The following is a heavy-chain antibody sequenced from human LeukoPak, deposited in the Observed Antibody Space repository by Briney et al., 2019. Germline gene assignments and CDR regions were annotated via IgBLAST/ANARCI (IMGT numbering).Heavy chain of an antibody. CDR3: ARGGSSSSWYKH. CDR2: ISSSSSYI. CDR1: GFTFSSYS. J-gene: IGHJ4*02. D-gene: IGHD6-13*01. V-gene: IGHV3-21*01. Sequence: PGGSLRLSCAASGFTFSSYSMNWVRQAPGKGLEWVSSISSSSSYIYYADSVKGRFTVSRDNAKNSLYLQMNSLRAEDTAVYYCARGGSSSSWYKHWGQGTLVTVSS.